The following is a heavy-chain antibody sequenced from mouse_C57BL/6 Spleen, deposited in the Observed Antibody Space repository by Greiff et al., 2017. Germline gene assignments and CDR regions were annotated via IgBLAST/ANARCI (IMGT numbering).Heavy chain of an antibody. CDR1: GFTFSSYA. Sequence: EVKLMESGGGLVKPGGSLKLSCAASGFTFSSYAMSWVRQTPEKRLEWVATISDGGSYTYYPDNVKGRFTISRDNAKNNLYLQMSHLKSEDTAMYYCARAYYSNSLYYFDYWGQGTTLTVSS. J-gene: IGHJ2*01. D-gene: IGHD2-5*01. V-gene: IGHV5-4*03. CDR3: ARAYYSNSLYYFDY. CDR2: ISDGGSYT.